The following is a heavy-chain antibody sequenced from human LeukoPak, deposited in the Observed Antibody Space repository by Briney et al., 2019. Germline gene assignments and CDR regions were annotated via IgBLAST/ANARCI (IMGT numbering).Heavy chain of an antibody. Sequence: PSETLSLTCTVSGGSISSGGYYWSWIRQHPGKGLEWIGYIYYSGSTYYNPSLKSRVTISVDTSKNQFSLKLSSVTAADTAVYYCARDRAAAGTSPDAFDIWGQGTMVTVSS. CDR1: GGSISSGGYY. D-gene: IGHD6-13*01. V-gene: IGHV4-31*03. CDR3: ARDRAAAGTSPDAFDI. CDR2: IYYSGST. J-gene: IGHJ3*02.